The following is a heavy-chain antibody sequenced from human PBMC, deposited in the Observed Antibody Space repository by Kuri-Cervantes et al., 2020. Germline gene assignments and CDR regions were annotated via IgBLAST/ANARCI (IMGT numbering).Heavy chain of an antibody. J-gene: IGHJ5*02. Sequence: ASVKFSCKASGYTFTGYYMHWVRQAPGQGLEWMGWINPNSGGTNYAQKFQGRVTMTRDTSISTAYMELSRLRSDDTAVYYCARGDNWNDLVDWFDPWGQGTLVTVSS. CDR3: ARGDNWNDLVDWFDP. V-gene: IGHV1-2*02. CDR2: INPNSGGT. CDR1: GYTFTGYY. D-gene: IGHD1-1*01.